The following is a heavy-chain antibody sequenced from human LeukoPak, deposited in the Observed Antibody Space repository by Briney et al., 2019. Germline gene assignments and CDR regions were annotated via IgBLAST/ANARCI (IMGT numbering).Heavy chain of an antibody. Sequence: GGSLRLSCAASGFTFSSYSMNWVRQAPGKGLEWVSYISSSSSTIYYADSVKGRFTISRDNAKNSLYLQMNSLRAEDTAVYYCARARGSYDYWGQGTLVTVSS. CDR1: GFTFSSYS. D-gene: IGHD3-16*01. CDR2: ISSSSSTI. V-gene: IGHV3-48*01. J-gene: IGHJ4*02. CDR3: ARARGSYDY.